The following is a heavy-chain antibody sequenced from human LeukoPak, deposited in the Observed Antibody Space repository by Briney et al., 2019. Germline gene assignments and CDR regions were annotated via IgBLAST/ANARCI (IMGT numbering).Heavy chain of an antibody. CDR1: GYTFTSYD. Sequence: ASVKVSCKASGYTFTSYDINWVRQATGQGLEWMGWMNPNSGNTGYAQKFQGRVTMTRNTSISTAYMELSSLGSEDTAVYYCARVRRHYCGGDCFDYWGQGTLVTVSS. D-gene: IGHD2-21*01. CDR3: ARVRRHYCGGDCFDY. J-gene: IGHJ4*02. CDR2: MNPNSGNT. V-gene: IGHV1-8*01.